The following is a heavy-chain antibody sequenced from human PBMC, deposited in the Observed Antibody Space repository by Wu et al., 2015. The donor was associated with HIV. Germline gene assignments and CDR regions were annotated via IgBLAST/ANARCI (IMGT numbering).Heavy chain of an antibody. D-gene: IGHD3-22*01. J-gene: IGHJ4*02. Sequence: QVQLVQSGAEVKKPGASVKISCKASGYTFTSYYIHWVRQAPGQGLEWMGIINPSGGSTSYAQKFQGRVTMTRDRSTSTVYMELSSLRSEDTAVYYCARDWDYYDSGGSKAFDYWGQGTLVTVSS. V-gene: IGHV1-46*01. CDR1: GYTFTSYY. CDR3: ARDWDYYDSGGSKAFDY. CDR2: INPSGGST.